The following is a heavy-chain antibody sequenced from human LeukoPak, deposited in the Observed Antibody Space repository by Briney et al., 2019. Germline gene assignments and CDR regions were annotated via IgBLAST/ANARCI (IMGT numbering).Heavy chain of an antibody. D-gene: IGHD1-26*01. J-gene: IGHJ4*02. CDR2: IRSKANSYAT. V-gene: IGHV3-73*01. CDR1: GFTFSGSA. Sequence: GGSLRLSCAASGFTFSGSAMHWVRQASGKGLEWVGRIRSKANSYATAYAASVKGRFTISRDDSKNTAYLQMNSLKTEDTAVYYCTKSQVGALAYFDYWGQGTLVTVSS. CDR3: TKSQVGALAYFDY.